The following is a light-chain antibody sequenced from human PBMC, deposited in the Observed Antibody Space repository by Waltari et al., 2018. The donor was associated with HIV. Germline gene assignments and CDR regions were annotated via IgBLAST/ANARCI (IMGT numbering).Light chain of an antibody. CDR1: SDYTNYQ. CDR2: VGPGWTVG. V-gene: IGLV9-49*01. J-gene: IGLJ1*01. CDR3: GADHGRRSDYVDV. Sequence: QPMLTQPPSASASLGASVTLTCTLSSDYTNYQGDWYHQRRGKGPRFVRRVGPGWTVGPVGDASPARFSVLGAGLNRYLTIKNIQEEDEGAYLCGADHGRRSDYVDVFESGTNVTVL.